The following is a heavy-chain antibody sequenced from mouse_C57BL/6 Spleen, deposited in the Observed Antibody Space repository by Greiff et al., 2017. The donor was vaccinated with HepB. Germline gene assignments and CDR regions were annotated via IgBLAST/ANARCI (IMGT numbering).Heavy chain of an antibody. V-gene: IGHV5-4*01. CDR3: ARDYSNYVWYFDV. CDR2: ISDGGSYT. CDR1: GFTFSSYA. J-gene: IGHJ1*03. Sequence: EVMLVESGGGLVKPGGSLKLSCAASGFTFSSYAMSWVRQTPEKRLEWVATISDGGSYTYYPDNVKGRFTISRDNAKNNLYLQMSHLKSEDTAMYYCARDYSNYVWYFDVWGTGTTVTVSS. D-gene: IGHD2-5*01.